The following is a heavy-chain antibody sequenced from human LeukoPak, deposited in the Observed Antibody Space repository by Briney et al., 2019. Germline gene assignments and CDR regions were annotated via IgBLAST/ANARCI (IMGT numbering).Heavy chain of an antibody. D-gene: IGHD1-26*01. V-gene: IGHV3-23*01. CDR3: AREIVGAIKSYFDY. CDR2: ISTSGDRI. Sequence: GGSLRLSCAASGFTFSTYAMTWVRQAPGKGLEWVSIISTSGDRIYYPDSLRGRFTISRDNAENSLYLQMNSLRAEDTAVYYCAREIVGAIKSYFDYWGQGTLVTASS. CDR1: GFTFSTYA. J-gene: IGHJ4*02.